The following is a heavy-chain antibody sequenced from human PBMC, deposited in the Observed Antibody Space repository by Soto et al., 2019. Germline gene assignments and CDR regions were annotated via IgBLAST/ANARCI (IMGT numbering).Heavy chain of an antibody. CDR1: GFTFTSSA. CDR2: IVVGSGNT. Sequence: QMQLVQSGPEVKKPGTSVKVSCKASGFTFTSSAVQWVRQARGQRLEWIGWIVVGSGNTNYAQKXQEGGTIPGDXXTXRXXMELSSLRAGDAGVYYCAAGLVIGECSGGSCYPYYWGQGALVTVFS. J-gene: IGHJ4*02. D-gene: IGHD2-15*01. CDR3: AAGLVIGECSGGSCYPYY. V-gene: IGHV1-58*01.